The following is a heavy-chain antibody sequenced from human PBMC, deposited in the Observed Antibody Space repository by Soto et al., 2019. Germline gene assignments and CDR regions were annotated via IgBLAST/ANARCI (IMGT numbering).Heavy chain of an antibody. V-gene: IGHV4-61*01. CDR2: IYYSGST. J-gene: IGHJ4*02. CDR1: GGSVSSGSYY. CDR3: ARVYYYILTGTWDYFDY. Sequence: QVQLQESGPGLVKPSETLSLTCTVSGGSVSSGSYYWSWIRQPPGKGLEWIGYIYYSGSTNYNPSIKSRVTISVDTSKNQFALKLSSVTAADTAVYYCARVYYYILTGTWDYFDYWGQGTLVTVSS. D-gene: IGHD3-9*01.